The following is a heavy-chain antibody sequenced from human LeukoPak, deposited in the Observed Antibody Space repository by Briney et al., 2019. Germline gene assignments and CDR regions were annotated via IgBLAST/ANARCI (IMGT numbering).Heavy chain of an antibody. CDR3: ARDQGRYEVSFDY. D-gene: IGHD1-1*01. J-gene: IGHJ4*02. Sequence: PGGSLRLSCAASGFTFSSYSMNWVRQAPGKGLEWVSSISSSSSYIYYADSVKGQFTISRDNAKNSLYLQMNSLRAEDTAVYYCARDQGRYEVSFDYWGQGTLVTVSS. V-gene: IGHV3-21*04. CDR2: ISSSSSYI. CDR1: GFTFSSYS.